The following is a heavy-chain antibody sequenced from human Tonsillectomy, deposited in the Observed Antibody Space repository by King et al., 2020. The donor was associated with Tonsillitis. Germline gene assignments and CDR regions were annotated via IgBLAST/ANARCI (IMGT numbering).Heavy chain of an antibody. V-gene: IGHV7-4-1*02. Sequence: QLVQSGSELKKPGASVKVSCKASGFTFRSSAVNWMRQAPGQGLEWMGWINTDSEIPTNAQGFTGRFVFSLDASVNTAYLQITSLKSEDTAVYYCARHVLDVNVRGTTLSYSHCHPLDVWGQATAVTVSS. CDR1: GFTFRSSA. D-gene: IGHD1/OR15-1a*01. CDR2: INTDSEIP. J-gene: IGHJ6*01. CDR3: ARHVLDVNVRGTTLSYSHCHPLDV.